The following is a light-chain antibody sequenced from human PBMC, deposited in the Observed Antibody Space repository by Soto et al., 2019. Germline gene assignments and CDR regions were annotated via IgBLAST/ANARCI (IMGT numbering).Light chain of an antibody. J-gene: IGKJ5*01. CDR1: QSIDSNY. V-gene: IGKV3D-7*01. CDR3: QHYYNWPIN. CDR2: GAS. Sequence: EIVMTQSPGTLSLSPGERATLSCRVSQSIDSNYLSWYQQIPGQAPRLIISGASTRATGVPARFSDGGSGTEFTLTISSLQSEDFAVYNCQHYYNWPINFGQGTRLEIK.